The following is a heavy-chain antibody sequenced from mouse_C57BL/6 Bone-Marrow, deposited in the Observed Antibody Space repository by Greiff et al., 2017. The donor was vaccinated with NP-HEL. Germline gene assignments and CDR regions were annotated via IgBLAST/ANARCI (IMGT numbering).Heavy chain of an antibody. Sequence: QVQLQQSGAELVRPGASVTLSCKASGYTFTDYEMHWVKQTPVHGLEWIGAIDPETGGTASNQKFKGKAILTADKSSSTAYMELRSLTSEDSAVYYCTRRGYSNLWFAYWGQGTLVTVSA. CDR3: TRRGYSNLWFAY. V-gene: IGHV1-15*01. J-gene: IGHJ3*01. D-gene: IGHD2-5*01. CDR2: IDPETGGT. CDR1: GYTFTDYE.